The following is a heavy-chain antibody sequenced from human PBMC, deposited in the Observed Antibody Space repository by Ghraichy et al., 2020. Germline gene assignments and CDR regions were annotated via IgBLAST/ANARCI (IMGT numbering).Heavy chain of an antibody. J-gene: IGHJ6*02. V-gene: IGHV3-48*03. Sequence: GGSLRLSCAASGFTFSSYEMNWVRQAPGKGLEWVSYISSSGSTIYYADSVKGRFTISRDNAKNSLYLQMNSLRAEDTAVYYCARSEYCTGGVCYYYFYYGMDVWGQGTTVTVSS. CDR2: ISSSGSTI. CDR3: ARSEYCTGGVCYYYFYYGMDV. D-gene: IGHD2-8*02. CDR1: GFTFSSYE.